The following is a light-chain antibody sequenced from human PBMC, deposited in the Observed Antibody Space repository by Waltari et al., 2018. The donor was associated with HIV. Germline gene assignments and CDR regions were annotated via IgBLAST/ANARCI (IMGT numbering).Light chain of an antibody. J-gene: IGLJ3*02. Sequence: QSALTQPASVSGSPGQSVTISCIGSDIDIGIYDYISWYHHPPDSAPRLVVFNTNSRPPGCPFRFAGSNSGNTASLTISGLQADDEGVYYCSSYVTGGSLLFGGGTQVTV. CDR1: DIDIGIYDY. CDR2: NTN. CDR3: SSYVTGGSLL. V-gene: IGLV2-14*01.